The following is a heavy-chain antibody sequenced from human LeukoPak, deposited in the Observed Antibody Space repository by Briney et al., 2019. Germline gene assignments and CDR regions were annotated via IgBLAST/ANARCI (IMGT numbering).Heavy chain of an antibody. CDR2: ISGGGDST. Sequence: GGSLRLSCAASGFTFSSYAMSWVRQAPGKGLEWVPAISGGGDSTYYADSVQGRFTIPRDNSKNTLYLQMNSLRAEDTAVYYCAKHEGYSYGLEYFDYWGQGTLVTVSS. J-gene: IGHJ4*02. V-gene: IGHV3-23*01. D-gene: IGHD5-18*01. CDR1: GFTFSSYA. CDR3: AKHEGYSYGLEYFDY.